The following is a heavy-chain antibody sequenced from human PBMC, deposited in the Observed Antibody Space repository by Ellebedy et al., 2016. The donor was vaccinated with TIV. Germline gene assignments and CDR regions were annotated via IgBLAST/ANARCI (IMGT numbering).Heavy chain of an antibody. V-gene: IGHV3-53*01. D-gene: IGHD3-16*01. Sequence: GGSLRLXXAASGFNVSSNYMNWVRQAPGKGLEWVAVISSAGSTFYGESVKGRFTISRDNSKNTLYLQMGSLRAEDTAVYYCARDPTPAPGVYYFDSWGQGTLVTVSS. CDR2: ISSAGST. CDR1: GFNVSSNY. CDR3: ARDPTPAPGVYYFDS. J-gene: IGHJ4*02.